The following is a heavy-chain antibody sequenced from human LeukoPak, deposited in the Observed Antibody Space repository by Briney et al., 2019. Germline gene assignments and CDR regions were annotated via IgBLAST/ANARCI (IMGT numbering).Heavy chain of an antibody. Sequence: PSETLSLTCTVSGGSISSTNYYWDWIRQPPGKGLEWIGTIYYSGSSACTPSLKSRVTISVDTSKNQFSLKLNSVTAADTAVYYCARRRQEGGRNCHYVDYWGQGTLVTVSS. CDR1: GGSISSTNYY. V-gene: IGHV4-39*01. D-gene: IGHD2-15*01. J-gene: IGHJ4*02. CDR2: IYYSGSS. CDR3: ARRRQEGGRNCHYVDY.